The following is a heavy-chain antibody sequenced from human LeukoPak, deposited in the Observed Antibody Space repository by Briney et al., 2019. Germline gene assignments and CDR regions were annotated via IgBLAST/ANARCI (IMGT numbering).Heavy chain of an antibody. Sequence: SETLSLTCTVSGGSISSGSYYWSWIRQPAGKGLEWIGRINPSGTTNYSPSLKSRVTISVDTSKNQFSLKLSSVTAADTAVYYCARGSSGIYNYWGQGTLVTVSS. J-gene: IGHJ4*02. CDR2: INPSGTT. CDR3: ARGSSGIYNY. CDR1: GGSISSGSYY. V-gene: IGHV4-61*02. D-gene: IGHD1-26*01.